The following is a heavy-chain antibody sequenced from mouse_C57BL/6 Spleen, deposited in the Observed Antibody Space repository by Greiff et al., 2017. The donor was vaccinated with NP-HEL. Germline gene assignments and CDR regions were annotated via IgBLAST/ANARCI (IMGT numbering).Heavy chain of an antibody. D-gene: IGHD2-2*01. CDR2: IHPNSGST. CDR1: GYTFTSYW. V-gene: IGHV1-64*01. CDR3: ARDPSTMVTTGGDYEV. Sequence: QVQLQQSGAELVKPGASVKLSCKASGYTFTSYWMHWVKQRPGQGLEWIGMIHPNSGSTNYNEKFKSKATLTVDKSSSTAYMQLSSLTSEDSAVYYCARDPSTMVTTGGDYEVWGTGTTVTVSS. J-gene: IGHJ1*03.